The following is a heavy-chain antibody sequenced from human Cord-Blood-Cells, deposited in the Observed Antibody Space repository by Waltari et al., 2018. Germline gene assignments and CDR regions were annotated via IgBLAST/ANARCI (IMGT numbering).Heavy chain of an antibody. CDR1: GGSFSGYY. D-gene: IGHD3-3*01. Sequence: QVQLQQWGGGLLKPSETLSLTCAVYGGSFSGYYWSWIRQPPGKGLEWIGVINHSGSTNYNPSLKSRVTISVDTSKNQFSLKLSSVTAADTAVYYCARGLSYYDFWSGYYYFDYWGQGTLVTVAS. CDR3: ARGLSYYDFWSGYYYFDY. CDR2: INHSGST. V-gene: IGHV4-34*01. J-gene: IGHJ4*02.